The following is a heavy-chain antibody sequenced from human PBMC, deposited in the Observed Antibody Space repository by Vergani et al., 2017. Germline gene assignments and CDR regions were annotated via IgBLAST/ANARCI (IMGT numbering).Heavy chain of an antibody. CDR2: INPNSGGT. CDR3: AIRGTTGGGYFDY. D-gene: IGHD4-11*01. Sequence: QVQLVQSGAEVKKPGSSVKVSCKASGGTFSSYAISWVRQAPGQGLEWMGGINPNSGGTNYAQKFQGRVTMTRDTSISTAYMALSRLRADDTAVYYCAIRGTTGGGYFDYWGQGTLVTVSS. V-gene: IGHV1-2*02. J-gene: IGHJ4*02. CDR1: GGTFSSYA.